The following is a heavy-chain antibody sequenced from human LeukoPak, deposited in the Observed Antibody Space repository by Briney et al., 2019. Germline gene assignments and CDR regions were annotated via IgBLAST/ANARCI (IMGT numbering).Heavy chain of an antibody. J-gene: IGHJ4*02. CDR3: ARGDSSSWYGESEGDY. V-gene: IGHV1-18*01. CDR1: GYTSTSYG. Sequence: ASVKVSCKASGYTSTSYGISWVRQAPGQGLEWMGRISAYNGNTNYAQKLQGRVTMTTDTSTSTAYMELRSLRSDDTAVYYCARGDSSSWYGESEGDYWGQGTLVTVSS. CDR2: ISAYNGNT. D-gene: IGHD6-13*01.